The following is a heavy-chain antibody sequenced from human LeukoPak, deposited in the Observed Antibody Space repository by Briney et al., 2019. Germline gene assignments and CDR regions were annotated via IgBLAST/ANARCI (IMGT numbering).Heavy chain of an antibody. Sequence: GGSLRLFCAASGFTFSSYAMSWVRQAPGKGLEWVSAISGSGGSTYYADSVKGRFTISRDNSKNTLYLQMNSLRAEDTAAYYCAKGIGYSSGWADYWGQGTLVTVSS. D-gene: IGHD6-19*01. J-gene: IGHJ4*02. V-gene: IGHV3-23*01. CDR3: AKGIGYSSGWADY. CDR1: GFTFSSYA. CDR2: ISGSGGST.